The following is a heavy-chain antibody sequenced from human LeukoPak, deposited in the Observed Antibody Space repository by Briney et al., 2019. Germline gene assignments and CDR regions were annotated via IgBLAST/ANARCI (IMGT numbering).Heavy chain of an antibody. CDR3: ARALYCTNGVCYTGFDY. J-gene: IGHJ4*02. Sequence: ASVKVSCKASGYTFTGYYMHRVRQAPGQGLEWMGWINPNSGGTNYAQKFQGRVTMTRDTSISTAYMELSRLRSDDTAVYYCARALYCTNGVCYTGFDYWGQGTLVTVSS. CDR2: INPNSGGT. V-gene: IGHV1-2*02. D-gene: IGHD2-8*01. CDR1: GYTFTGYY.